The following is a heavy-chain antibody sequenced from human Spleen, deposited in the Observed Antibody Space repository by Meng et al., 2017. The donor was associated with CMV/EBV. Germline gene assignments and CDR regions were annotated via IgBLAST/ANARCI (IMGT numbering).Heavy chain of an antibody. Sequence: GESLKISCAASGFTFSSYGMHWVRQAPGKELEWVAFIRYDGSNKYYADSVKGRFTISRDNSKNTLYLQMNSLRAEDTAVYFCAREGDDFWSGLRYYGLDVWGQGTTVTVSS. CDR1: GFTFSSYG. V-gene: IGHV3-30*02. D-gene: IGHD3-3*01. CDR2: IRYDGSNK. J-gene: IGHJ6*02. CDR3: AREGDDFWSGLRYYGLDV.